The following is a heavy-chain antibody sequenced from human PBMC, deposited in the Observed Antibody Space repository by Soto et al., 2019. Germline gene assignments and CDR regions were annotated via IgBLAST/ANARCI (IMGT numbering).Heavy chain of an antibody. CDR2: ISYDGGNK. J-gene: IGHJ6*02. CDR3: AKVLGYCSSSSCSRDSYYYYGMDV. CDR1: GFTFRNYG. D-gene: IGHD2-15*01. V-gene: IGHV3-30*18. Sequence: PGGSLRLSCAASGFTFRNYGMHWVRQAPGKGLEWVALISYDGGNKYCAESVKGRFAISRDNSKNTLYLQMNSLRAEDTAVYYCAKVLGYCSSSSCSRDSYYYYGMDVWGQGTTVTVSS.